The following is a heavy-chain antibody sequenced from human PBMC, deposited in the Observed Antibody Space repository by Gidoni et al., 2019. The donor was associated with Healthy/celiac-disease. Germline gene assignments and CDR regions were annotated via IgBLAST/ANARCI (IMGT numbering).Heavy chain of an antibody. V-gene: IGHV3-30*18. J-gene: IGHJ4*02. CDR1: GFPFSSYG. Sequence: QVQLVESGGGVVQPGRSLRRSCAASGFPFSSYGMHWVRQAPGKGLEWVAVIAYDGSNKYYADSVKGRFTISRDNSKNTRYLQMNSLRAEDTAVYYCAKSFTGTSFDYWGQGTLVTVSS. CDR2: IAYDGSNK. CDR3: AKSFTGTSFDY.